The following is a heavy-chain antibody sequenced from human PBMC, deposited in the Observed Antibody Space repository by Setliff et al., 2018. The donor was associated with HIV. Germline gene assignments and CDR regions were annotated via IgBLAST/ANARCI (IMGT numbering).Heavy chain of an antibody. CDR2: IIGSGGIT. CDR3: ARRAYCSSTTCFDN. D-gene: IGHD2-2*01. CDR1: GFTFDFYA. V-gene: IGHV3-23*01. J-gene: IGHJ4*02. Sequence: GGSLRLSCAASGFTFDFYAMTWVRQAPGKGLEWVSTIIGSGGITHYADSVKGRVTVSRDTSKNTLYLQMNSLRAEDTAVYYCARRAYCSSTTCFDNWGQGTLVTVSS.